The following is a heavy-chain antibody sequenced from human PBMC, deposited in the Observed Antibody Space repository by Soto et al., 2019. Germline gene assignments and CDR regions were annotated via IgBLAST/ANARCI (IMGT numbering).Heavy chain of an antibody. CDR1: GYDFTSYG. CDR3: ARGRIVASIHDAFEI. Sequence: QGQLLQSGDEVKKPGASVRVSCRASGYDFTSYGISWVRQAPGQGLEWVSRINAYNGKRDTAQKCQGRVTMTLDTSTDTAHMQLGDLTSADTAVYYCARGRIVASIHDAFEIWGQGTMVAVSS. CDR2: INAYNGKR. V-gene: IGHV1-18*01. D-gene: IGHD2-21*01. J-gene: IGHJ3*02.